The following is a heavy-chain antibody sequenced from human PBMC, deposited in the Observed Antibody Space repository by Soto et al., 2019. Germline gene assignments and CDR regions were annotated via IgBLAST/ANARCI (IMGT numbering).Heavy chain of an antibody. Sequence: QVQLVKSGAEVKKPGSSVKVSCKASGGTFSSYAISWVRQAPGQGLEWMGGIIPIFGTANYAQKSQGRVTITADKYTSTAYMELSSLRSEDTAVYYCAKGYNSIAAAGTPNLHCGYWGQGTLVTVSS. D-gene: IGHD6-13*01. CDR3: AKGYNSIAAAGTPNLHCGY. J-gene: IGHJ4*02. CDR2: IIPIFGTA. CDR1: GGTFSSYA. V-gene: IGHV1-69*06.